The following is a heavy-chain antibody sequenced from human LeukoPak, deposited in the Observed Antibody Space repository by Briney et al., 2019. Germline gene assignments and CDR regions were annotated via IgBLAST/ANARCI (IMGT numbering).Heavy chain of an antibody. Sequence: GGSLRLSCAASGFTFSSNYMSWVRQAPGKGLEWVSVIYSGGRTYYSDSVKGGFTISRDNSKNTLYLQMNSLRAEDTAVYYCARDRDCSSTSCYSDAFDIWGQGTMVTVSS. CDR2: IYSGGRT. CDR1: GFTFSSNY. J-gene: IGHJ3*02. CDR3: ARDRDCSSTSCYSDAFDI. D-gene: IGHD2-2*02. V-gene: IGHV3-53*01.